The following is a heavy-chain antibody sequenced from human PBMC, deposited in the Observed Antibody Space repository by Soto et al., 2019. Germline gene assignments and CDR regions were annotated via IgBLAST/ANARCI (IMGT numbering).Heavy chain of an antibody. Sequence: QVQLVESGGGVVQPGRSLRLSCAASGFTFSSYGMHWVRQAPGKGLEWVAVIWYDGSNKYYADSVKGRFTISRDNSKNTLYLQMNSLRAEDTAVYYCARDHEPSSGWTHYCDYWGQGTLVTVSS. J-gene: IGHJ4*02. CDR3: ARDHEPSSGWTHYCDY. V-gene: IGHV3-33*01. CDR1: GFTFSSYG. D-gene: IGHD6-19*01. CDR2: IWYDGSNK.